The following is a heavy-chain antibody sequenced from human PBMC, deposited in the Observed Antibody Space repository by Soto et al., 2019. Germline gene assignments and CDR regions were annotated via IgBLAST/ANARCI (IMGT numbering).Heavy chain of an antibody. CDR3: ARGAVLRFLEWLPDY. CDR2: ISYDGSNK. J-gene: IGHJ4*02. CDR1: GFTFSSYG. Sequence: PGGSLRLSCAASGFTFSSYGMHWVRQAPGKGLEWVAVISYDGSNKYYADSVKGRFTISRDNSKNSLYLQMNSLRAEDTAVYYCARGAVLRFLEWLPDYWGQGTLVTVSS. V-gene: IGHV3-30*03. D-gene: IGHD3-3*01.